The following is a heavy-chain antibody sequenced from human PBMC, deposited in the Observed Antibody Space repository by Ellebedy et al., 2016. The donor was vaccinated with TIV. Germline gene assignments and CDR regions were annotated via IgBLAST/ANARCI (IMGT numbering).Heavy chain of an antibody. CDR3: ARDRGITIFGVVTPPGYNWFDP. CDR2: IYYSGST. CDR1: GGSISSGDYY. Sequence: MPSETLSLTCTVSGGSISSGDYYWSWIRQPPGKGLEWIGYIYYSGSTYYNPSLKSRVTISVDTSKNQFSLKLSSVTAADTAVYYCARDRGITIFGVVTPPGYNWFDPWGQGTLVTVSS. V-gene: IGHV4-30-4*01. J-gene: IGHJ5*02. D-gene: IGHD3-3*01.